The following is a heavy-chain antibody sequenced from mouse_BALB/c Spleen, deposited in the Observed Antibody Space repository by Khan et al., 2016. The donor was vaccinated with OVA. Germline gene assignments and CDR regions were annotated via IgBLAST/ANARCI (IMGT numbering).Heavy chain of an antibody. CDR3: ARKNYYDYAMDY. D-gene: IGHD1-1*01. Sequence: EVKLQESGPGLVKPSQSLSLTCTVTGYSITSGYAWNWIRQFPGNKLEWMGYISYSGSTSYNPSLRSRISITRDTSKNQFFLQLNSVTTEDTATYYCARKNYYDYAMDYWGQGTSVTVSS. CDR2: ISYSGST. CDR1: GYSITSGYA. J-gene: IGHJ4*01. V-gene: IGHV3-2*02.